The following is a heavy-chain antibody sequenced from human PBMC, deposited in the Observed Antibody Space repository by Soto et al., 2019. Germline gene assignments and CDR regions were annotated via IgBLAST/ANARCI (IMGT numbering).Heavy chain of an antibody. V-gene: IGHV3-23*01. Sequence: GGSLRLSCAASGFTFSSYAMSWVRQAPGKGLEWVSAISYGGSNKYYADSVKGRFTISRDNSKNTLYLQMNSLRAEDTAVYYCARGKGYSYGYNPHYYYGMDVWGQGTTVTVSS. CDR3: ARGKGYSYGYNPHYYYGMDV. CDR2: ISYGGSNK. D-gene: IGHD5-18*01. CDR1: GFTFSSYA. J-gene: IGHJ6*02.